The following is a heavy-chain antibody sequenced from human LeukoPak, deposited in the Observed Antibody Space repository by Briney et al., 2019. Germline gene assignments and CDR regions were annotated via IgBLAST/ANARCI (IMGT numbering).Heavy chain of an antibody. CDR2: ISSSSSYI. CDR1: GLTFSNYA. Sequence: GGSLRLSCAASGLTFSNYAMMWLRQAPGKGLEWVSSISSSSSYIYYADSVKGRFTISRDNAKNSLYLQMNSLRAEDTAVYYCARDRGAGKRYFDYWGQGTLVTVSS. V-gene: IGHV3-21*01. D-gene: IGHD1-26*01. CDR3: ARDRGAGKRYFDY. J-gene: IGHJ4*02.